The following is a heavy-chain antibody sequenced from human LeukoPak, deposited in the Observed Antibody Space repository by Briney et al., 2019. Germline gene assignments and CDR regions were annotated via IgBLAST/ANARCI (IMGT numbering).Heavy chain of an antibody. CDR3: RGVGATKDY. CDR2: LSRDGRYR. J-gene: IGHJ4*02. V-gene: IGHV3-64*02. D-gene: IGHD1-26*01. Sequence: GGSLRLSSAGTGFSFSSYTLQWVRQAPGKGLEYVSSLSRDGRYRYYADSVKGRFTISRDNSKNTTYLQMGSLRPEDKAVYYCRGVGATKDYWGQGTLVTVSS. CDR1: GFSFSSYT.